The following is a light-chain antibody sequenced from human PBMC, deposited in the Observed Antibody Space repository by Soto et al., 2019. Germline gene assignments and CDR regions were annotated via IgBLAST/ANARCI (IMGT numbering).Light chain of an antibody. Sequence: DIVLTQTRLSSPVTLGQPASISCRSSQSLVHIDGNTYFNWLQQRPGQPPRLLIYQISNRFPGVPDRFSGSGAGTDFTLKIISVEADDDGVYYCMQSTQSYTFGHGTRLESK. CDR1: QSLVHIDGNTY. V-gene: IGKV2-24*01. J-gene: IGKJ2*01. CDR2: QIS. CDR3: MQSTQSYT.